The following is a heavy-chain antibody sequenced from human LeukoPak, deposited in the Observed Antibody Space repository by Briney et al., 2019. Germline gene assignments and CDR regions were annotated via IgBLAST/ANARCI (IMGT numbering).Heavy chain of an antibody. Sequence: GGSLRLSCAASGFTFSSYAMHWARQAPGKGLEWVAVTAYDGSNEFHAVSVKGRFTISRDNSKNMLYLQMNSLTPEDTAVYYCAKDGYCGSATCYGWFDPWGQGTLVTVSS. CDR2: TAYDGSNE. V-gene: IGHV3-30*04. D-gene: IGHD2-2*03. CDR1: GFTFSSYA. J-gene: IGHJ5*02. CDR3: AKDGYCGSATCYGWFDP.